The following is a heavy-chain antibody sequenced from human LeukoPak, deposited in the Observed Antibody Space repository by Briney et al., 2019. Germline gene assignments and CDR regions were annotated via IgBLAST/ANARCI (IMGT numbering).Heavy chain of an antibody. CDR3: ARPRTIGYDAFDI. J-gene: IGHJ3*02. CDR2: INHSGGT. CDR1: GGSFTGYY. V-gene: IGHV4-34*01. D-gene: IGHD2-8*01. Sequence: SETLSLTCAVYGGSFTGYYWSWIRQPPGKGQEWIGEINHSGGTNYNPSLKSRVTISVDTSKNQFSLKLSSVTAADTAVYYCARPRTIGYDAFDIWGQGTMVTVSS.